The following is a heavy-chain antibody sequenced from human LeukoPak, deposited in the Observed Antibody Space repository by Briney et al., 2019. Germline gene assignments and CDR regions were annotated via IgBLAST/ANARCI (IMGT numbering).Heavy chain of an antibody. CDR1: GYTFTTYG. CDR3: AKGYDSSGG. V-gene: IGHV1-18*01. Sequence: GASVKVSCKASGYTFTTYGLSWVRQAPGQGLEWLGWISTYDDNIKYAQSLQGRLTLTIDTSTSTAYMELRSLTSDDTAVYYCAKGYDSSGGWGQGTLVTVSS. J-gene: IGHJ4*02. D-gene: IGHD3-22*01. CDR2: ISTYDDNI.